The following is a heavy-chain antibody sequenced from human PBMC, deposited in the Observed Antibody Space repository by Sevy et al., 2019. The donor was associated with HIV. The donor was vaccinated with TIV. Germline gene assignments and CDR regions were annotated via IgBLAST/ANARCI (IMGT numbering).Heavy chain of an antibody. J-gene: IGHJ4*02. D-gene: IGHD2-2*01. CDR3: ARYCNSTSCYAPPFDY. CDR2: INPKSGGT. V-gene: IGHV1-2*06. CDR1: GYTFTDYY. Sequence: ASVKVSCKASGYTFTDYYMHWVRQPPGQGLEWMGRINPKSGGTNYAQKFQGRVTMTRDTSISTAYMELSRLRSDDTAVYYCARYCNSTSCYAPPFDYWGQGTLVTVSS.